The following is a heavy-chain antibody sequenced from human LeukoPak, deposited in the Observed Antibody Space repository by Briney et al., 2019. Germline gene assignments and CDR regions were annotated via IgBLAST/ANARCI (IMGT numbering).Heavy chain of an antibody. CDR1: GGSISSGGYS. V-gene: IGHV4-30-2*01. J-gene: IGHJ6*02. CDR2: IYHSGST. Sequence: SETLSLTCAVSGGSISSGGYSWSWIRQPPGKGLEWIGYIYHSGSTYYNPSLKSRVTISVDRSKNQFSLKLSSVTAADTAVYYCARGYYGSGSYVLDVWGQGTTVTVSS. CDR3: ARGYYGSGSYVLDV. D-gene: IGHD3-10*01.